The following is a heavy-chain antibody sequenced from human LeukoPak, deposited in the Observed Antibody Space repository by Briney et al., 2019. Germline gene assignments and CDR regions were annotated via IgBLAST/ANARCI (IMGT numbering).Heavy chain of an antibody. CDR1: GLTFITYW. V-gene: IGHV3-7*01. CDR3: ARYDGDSYYDYMDV. CDR2: INQDESKK. Sequence: GGSLRLSCPPSGLTFITYWMTWVGQPPGKGLEWVPKINQDESKKYYVDSVKCRFTISRDNAKNSLYLQMTSLRVEDTAVYYCARYDGDSYYDYMDVWGKRTSVTASS. D-gene: IGHD4-17*01. J-gene: IGHJ6*03.